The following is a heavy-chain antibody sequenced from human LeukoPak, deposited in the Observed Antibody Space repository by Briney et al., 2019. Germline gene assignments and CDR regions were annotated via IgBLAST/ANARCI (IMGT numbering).Heavy chain of an antibody. Sequence: ASVKVSCKASGYTFTGYYMHWVRQAPGQGLEWMGRINPNGGGTNYAQKFQGRVTMTRDTSISTAYMELSRLRSDDTAVYYCARDDYSSGYYLDYWGQGTLVTVSS. V-gene: IGHV1-2*06. CDR2: INPNGGGT. CDR1: GYTFTGYY. D-gene: IGHD3-22*01. CDR3: ARDDYSSGYYLDY. J-gene: IGHJ4*02.